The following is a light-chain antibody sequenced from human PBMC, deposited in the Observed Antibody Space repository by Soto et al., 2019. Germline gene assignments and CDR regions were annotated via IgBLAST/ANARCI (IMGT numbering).Light chain of an antibody. CDR1: QTVHRN. CDR3: QHYSTWPPT. Sequence: EVVMTQSPATLSVSPGERATLSCRASQTVHRNLAWYQQKPGQAPSLLISYASTRATGIPARFSGSGSGTEFTLTISSQQSEDSGVYYCQHYSTWPPTFGPGTKVEIK. J-gene: IGKJ3*01. CDR2: YAS. V-gene: IGKV3-15*01.